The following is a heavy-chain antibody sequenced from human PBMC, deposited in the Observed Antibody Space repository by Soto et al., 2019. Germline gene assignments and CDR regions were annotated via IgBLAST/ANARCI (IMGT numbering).Heavy chain of an antibody. Sequence: EVQLVESGGGLVKPGGSLRLSCAASGFTFSNAWMSWVRQAPGKGLEWVGRIKSKTDGGTADYAAPVKGRFTISRDDSKNTLYLQMNSLKTEDTAVYYCTRGAYSSRPASNWFDPWGQGTLVTVSS. D-gene: IGHD6-13*01. CDR1: GFTFSNAW. CDR3: TRGAYSSRPASNWFDP. J-gene: IGHJ5*02. CDR2: IKSKTDGGTA. V-gene: IGHV3-15*01.